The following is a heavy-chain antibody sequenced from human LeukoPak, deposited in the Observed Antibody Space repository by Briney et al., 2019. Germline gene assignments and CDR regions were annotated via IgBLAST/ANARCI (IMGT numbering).Heavy chain of an antibody. V-gene: IGHV4-59*08. J-gene: IGHJ4*02. Sequence: PSETLSLTCTVSGGSSSSSYCSWIRQPPGQGLEWIGYICYTGGSNHNPSLKSRVSISLDTSKHKISLKLSSVTAADTAVYYCGRHRFASPLDSWGQGTLVTVSS. CDR3: GRHRFASPLDS. CDR2: ICYTGGS. D-gene: IGHD2-21*01. CDR1: GGSSSSSY.